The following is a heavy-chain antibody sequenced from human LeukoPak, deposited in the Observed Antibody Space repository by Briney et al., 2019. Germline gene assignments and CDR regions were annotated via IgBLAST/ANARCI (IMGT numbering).Heavy chain of an antibody. CDR3: GRHRSGSGTYFIDY. V-gene: IGHV3-7*01. J-gene: IGHJ4*02. CDR2: MKKDGSET. D-gene: IGHD3-10*01. CDR1: GFTFSSYS. Sequence: GSLRLSCVVSGFTFSSYSMIWVRQAPGKGLQWVANMKKDGSETKYVDFVKGRFTISRDNAKNSLYLQMNSLRAEDTAVYYCGRHRSGSGTYFIDYWGQGTLVRVSS.